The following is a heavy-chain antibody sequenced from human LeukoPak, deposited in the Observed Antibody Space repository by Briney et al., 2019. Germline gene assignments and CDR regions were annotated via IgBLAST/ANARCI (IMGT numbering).Heavy chain of an antibody. Sequence: SETLSLTCTVSGGSISSYYWSWIRQPPGKGLEWIGYIYYSGSTNYNPSLKSRVTISVDTSKNQFSLKLSSVTAADTAVYYCARAYGSYGYDYWGQGTLVTVSS. J-gene: IGHJ4*02. CDR1: GGSISSYY. V-gene: IGHV4-59*08. D-gene: IGHD5-18*01. CDR3: ARAYGSYGYDY. CDR2: IYYSGST.